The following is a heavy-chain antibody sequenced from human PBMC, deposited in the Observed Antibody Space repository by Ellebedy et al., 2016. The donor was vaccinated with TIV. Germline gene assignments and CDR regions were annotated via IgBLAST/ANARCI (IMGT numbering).Heavy chain of an antibody. V-gene: IGHV3-66*01. CDR2: LYKDGKS. Sequence: LSLTCAASGFTFSTYWMHWVRQAPGKGLEWVSVLYKDGKSNYTDSVNGRFTVSRDNSKNTLYLQMDSLRAEDTAVYYCARDPGGGGDYGDNWFDPWGRGTVVTVSS. J-gene: IGHJ5*02. D-gene: IGHD4-17*01. CDR1: GFTFSTYW. CDR3: ARDPGGGGDYGDNWFDP.